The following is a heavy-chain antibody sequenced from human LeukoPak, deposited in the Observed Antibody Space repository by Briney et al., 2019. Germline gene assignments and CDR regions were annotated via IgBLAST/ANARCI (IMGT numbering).Heavy chain of an antibody. Sequence: PGGSLRLSCAASGFTFSSYAMHWVRQAPGKGLEWVAVISYDGSNKYYADSVKGRFTISRDNSKNSLYLQMNSLRVEDTAVYYCARDKVKIGDRALAFDYWGQGTLVTVSS. J-gene: IGHJ4*02. D-gene: IGHD3-16*01. CDR2: ISYDGSNK. V-gene: IGHV3-30*04. CDR3: ARDKVKIGDRALAFDY. CDR1: GFTFSSYA.